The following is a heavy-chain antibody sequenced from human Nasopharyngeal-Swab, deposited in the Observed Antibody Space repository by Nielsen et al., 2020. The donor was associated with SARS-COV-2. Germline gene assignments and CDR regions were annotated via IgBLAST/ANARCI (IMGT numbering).Heavy chain of an antibody. V-gene: IGHV3-11*01. CDR1: GFTFSDHY. Sequence: GESLKISCTSSGFTFSDHYMTWLRQAPGKGLEWVSYMSSSGRTTYYGDSVMGRFTISRDNAKNSLYLQMNSLRAEDTAVYYCATGGYTLGSPFDYWGQGTLVTVSS. J-gene: IGHJ4*02. D-gene: IGHD5-18*01. CDR2: MSSSGRTT. CDR3: ATGGYTLGSPFDY.